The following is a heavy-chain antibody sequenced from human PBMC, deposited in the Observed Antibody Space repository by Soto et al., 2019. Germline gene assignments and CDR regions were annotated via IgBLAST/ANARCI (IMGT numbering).Heavy chain of an antibody. V-gene: IGHV1-69*13. CDR2: IIPIFGTA. CDR1: GGTFSSYA. Sequence: SVKVSCKASGGTFSSYAISWVRQARGQGLEWMGGIIPIFGTANYAQKFQGRVTITADESTSTAYMELNSLRAEDTAVYYCAKDYYYDSSGYLGNWGQGTLVTVSS. CDR3: AKDYYYDSSGYLGN. D-gene: IGHD3-22*01. J-gene: IGHJ4*02.